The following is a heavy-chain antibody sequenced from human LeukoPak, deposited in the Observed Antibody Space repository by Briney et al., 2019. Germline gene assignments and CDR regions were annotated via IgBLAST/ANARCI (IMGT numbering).Heavy chain of an antibody. V-gene: IGHV3-74*01. CDR3: ARDGSLPDY. Sequence: GGSLRLSCAASGFAFSNYWMHWVRQTPGKGLVWVSRIISDGSSTSYADSVKGRFTISRDNAKNTLYLQMNSLRAEDTAVYYCARDGSLPDYWGQGTLVTVSS. J-gene: IGHJ4*02. CDR2: IISDGSST. CDR1: GFAFSNYW.